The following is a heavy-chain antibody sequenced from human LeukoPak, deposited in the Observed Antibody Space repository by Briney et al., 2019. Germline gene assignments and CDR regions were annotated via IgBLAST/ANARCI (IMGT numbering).Heavy chain of an antibody. CDR2: ISGSGGST. J-gene: IGHJ4*02. Sequence: PGGSLRLSCAASGFTFSSYAMSWVRQAPGKGLEWVSAISGSGGSTYYGDSVKGRFTISRDNSKKTLHLQMNSLRAEDTAVYYCAKAEEYYDSSGYLRLFDYWGQGTLVTVSS. CDR3: AKAEEYYDSSGYLRLFDY. D-gene: IGHD3-22*01. CDR1: GFTFSSYA. V-gene: IGHV3-23*01.